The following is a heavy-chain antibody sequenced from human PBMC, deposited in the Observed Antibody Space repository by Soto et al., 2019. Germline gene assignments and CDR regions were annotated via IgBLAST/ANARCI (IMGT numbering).Heavy chain of an antibody. V-gene: IGHV3-64*04. J-gene: IGHJ1*01. Sequence: QPGGSLRLSCSGSGFIFSIYAIHWVRQAPGKGLEYVSFISIDGSRTHYADSVKGRFTISRDFSKNALYLHMNSLRVDDTAFYYCANYYDTSGYPHGFFQHWGQGTLVTVSS. D-gene: IGHD3-22*01. CDR2: ISIDGSRT. CDR3: ANYYDTSGYPHGFFQH. CDR1: GFIFSIYA.